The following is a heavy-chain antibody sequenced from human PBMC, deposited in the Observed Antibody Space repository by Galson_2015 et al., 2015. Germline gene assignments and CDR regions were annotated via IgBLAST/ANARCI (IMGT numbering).Heavy chain of an antibody. J-gene: IGHJ4*02. CDR3: ARGGLRGEWELTHFDY. D-gene: IGHD1-26*01. CDR2: ISGSGGST. V-gene: IGHV3-23*01. CDR1: GFTFSSYA. Sequence: SLRLSCAASGFTFSSYAMSWVRQAPGKGLEWVSAISGSGGSTYYADSVKGRFTISRDNSKNTLYLQMNSLRAEDTAVYYCARGGLRGEWELTHFDYWGQGTLVTVSS.